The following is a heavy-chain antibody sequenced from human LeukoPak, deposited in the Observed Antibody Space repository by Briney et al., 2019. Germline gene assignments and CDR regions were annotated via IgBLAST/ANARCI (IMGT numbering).Heavy chain of an antibody. Sequence: GGSLRLSCAASGFTFDDYAMHWVRQAPGKGLEWVSGISWNSSSMGYADSVKSRFTISRDNAKNSLYLQMNSLRAEDTALYYCAKNVDGSGSFIDYWGQGTLVTVSS. D-gene: IGHD3-10*01. J-gene: IGHJ4*02. CDR1: GFTFDDYA. V-gene: IGHV3-9*01. CDR2: ISWNSSSM. CDR3: AKNVDGSGSFIDY.